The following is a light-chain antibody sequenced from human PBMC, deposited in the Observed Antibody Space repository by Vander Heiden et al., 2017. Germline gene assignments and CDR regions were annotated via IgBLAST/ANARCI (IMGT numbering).Light chain of an antibody. CDR2: EVS. V-gene: IGLV2-18*02. Sequence: QSALTHPPSVSGSPGQSVTISCTGTSSDVGSYNRVSWYQQPPGTAPKLMIYEVSNRPSGVPDRFSGSKSGNTASLTISGLQAEDEADYYCSSYTSSSTVVFGGGTKLTVL. CDR3: SSYTSSSTVV. J-gene: IGLJ2*01. CDR1: SSDVGSYNR.